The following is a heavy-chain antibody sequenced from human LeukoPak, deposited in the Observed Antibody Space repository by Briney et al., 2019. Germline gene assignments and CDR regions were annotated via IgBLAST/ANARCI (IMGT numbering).Heavy chain of an antibody. D-gene: IGHD1/OR15-1a*01. J-gene: IGHJ4*02. V-gene: IGHV3-66*01. CDR3: ARIGTTEHN. CDR1: GFTVTTNY. Sequence: GGSLRLSCAASGFTVTTNYMIWVRQVPGKGLEWVSIIYSGGSIDYADSVKGRFTISRDSSKNMLSLQMNSLRAEDTAVYYCARIGTTEHNWGQGTLVTGSS. CDR2: IYSGGSI.